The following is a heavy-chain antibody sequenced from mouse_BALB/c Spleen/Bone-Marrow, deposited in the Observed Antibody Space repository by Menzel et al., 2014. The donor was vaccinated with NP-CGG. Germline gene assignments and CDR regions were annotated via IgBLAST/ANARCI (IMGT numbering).Heavy chain of an antibody. V-gene: IGHV2-9-2*01. CDR1: GFSLTSYD. Sequence: VMLVESGPGLVAPSQSLSITCTVSGFSLTSYDTSWIRQPPGKGLEWLGVIWTGGCTNYNSAFMSRLSISKDNSKSQVFLKMNSLQTDDTAIYYCVREKGFAYWGQGTLVTVSS. CDR3: VREKGFAY. J-gene: IGHJ3*01. CDR2: IWTGGCT.